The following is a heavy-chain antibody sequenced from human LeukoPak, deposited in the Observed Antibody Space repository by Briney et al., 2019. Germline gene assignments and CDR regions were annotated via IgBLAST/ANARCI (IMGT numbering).Heavy chain of an antibody. CDR2: IIPIFGTA. D-gene: IGHD1-1*01. CDR3: ARHDDPDAFDI. V-gene: IGHV1-69*05. CDR1: GGTFSSYG. J-gene: IGHJ3*02. Sequence: ASVKVSCKASGGTFSSYGISWVRQAPGQGLEWMGGIIPIFGTANYGQKSQGRVTITTDESTSTAYMELSSLRSEDTAVYYCARHDDPDAFDIWGQGTMVTVSS.